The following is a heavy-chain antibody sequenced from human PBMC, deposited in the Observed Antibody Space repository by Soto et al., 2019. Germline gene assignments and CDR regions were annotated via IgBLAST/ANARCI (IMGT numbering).Heavy chain of an antibody. CDR3: ARDSPSGYYLEY. Sequence: QLQLQESGSGLVKPSQTLSLTCAVSGDSISSGGYSWNWIRQPPGKGLEWIGYIYHSGGTDYNPSLKGRVTIPVASFTNRFSLKLTSVTAAATAVYYCARDSPSGYYLEYWGQGKLVTVSS. V-gene: IGHV4-30-2*01. D-gene: IGHD3-22*01. CDR1: GDSISSGGYS. CDR2: IYHSGGT. J-gene: IGHJ4*02.